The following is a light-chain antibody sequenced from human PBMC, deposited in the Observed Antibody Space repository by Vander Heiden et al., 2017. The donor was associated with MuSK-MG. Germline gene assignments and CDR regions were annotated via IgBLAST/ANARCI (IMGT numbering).Light chain of an antibody. V-gene: IGLV2-14*01. CDR3: SSYTSSNTL. Sequence: QSALTQPASVSGSPGQSIAISCTGTSRDVGGYKYVSWYQQYPGKAPKLIIYEVSNRPSGVSNRFSGSKSGNTASLTISGLQAEDEAYYYCSSYTSSNTLFGTGTKVTVL. CDR2: EVS. J-gene: IGLJ1*01. CDR1: SRDVGGYKY.